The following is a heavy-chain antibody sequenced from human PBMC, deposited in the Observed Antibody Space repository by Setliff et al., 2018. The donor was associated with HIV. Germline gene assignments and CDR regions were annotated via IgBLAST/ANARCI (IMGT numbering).Heavy chain of an antibody. CDR3: ARIPYSSSSVY. Sequence: PSETLSLTCTVSGGSISSSSYYWGWIRQPPGKGLGWIGSIYYSGSTYYNPSLKSRVTISVDTSKNQFSLKLSSVTAADTAVYYCARIPYSSSSVYWGQGTLVTVSS. CDR1: GGSISSSSYY. V-gene: IGHV4-39*01. D-gene: IGHD6-6*01. CDR2: IYYSGST. J-gene: IGHJ4*02.